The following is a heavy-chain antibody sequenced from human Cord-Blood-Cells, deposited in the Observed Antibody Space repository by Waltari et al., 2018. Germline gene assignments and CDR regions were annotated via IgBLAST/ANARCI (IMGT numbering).Heavy chain of an antibody. V-gene: IGHV1-3*01. J-gene: IGHJ4*02. D-gene: IGHD6-13*01. CDR3: ARPYSSSWYFDY. CDR2: INAGNGNT. Sequence: QVQLVQSGAEVKKPGASVKVSCKASGYTFTSYAMHWVRQAPGQRLEWMGWINAGNGNTKYSQKFQVRVTITRDTSASTAYMELSSLRSEDTAVYYCARPYSSSWYFDYWGQGTLVTVSS. CDR1: GYTFTSYA.